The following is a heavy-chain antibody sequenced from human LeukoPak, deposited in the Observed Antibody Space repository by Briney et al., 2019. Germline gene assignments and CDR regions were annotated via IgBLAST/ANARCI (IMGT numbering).Heavy chain of an antibody. CDR3: ARHAYYYDRSGSYEAFDI. V-gene: IGHV4-59*08. D-gene: IGHD3-22*01. J-gene: IGHJ3*02. Sequence: SETLSLTCTVSGGSISTYYWSWIRQPPGKGLEWIGSMYYSGSTNYKPSLKSRVTISVDTSKHQFSLKLSSVTAADTAVYYCARHAYYYDRSGSYEAFDIWGQGTMVTVSS. CDR1: GGSISTYY. CDR2: MYYSGST.